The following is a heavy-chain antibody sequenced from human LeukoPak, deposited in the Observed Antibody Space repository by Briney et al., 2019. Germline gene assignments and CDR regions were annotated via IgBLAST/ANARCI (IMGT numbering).Heavy chain of an antibody. Sequence: GGSLRLSCAASGLTFSSYSMNWVRQAPGKGLEWVSSISSSSSYIYYADSVKGRFTISRDNAKNSLYLQMNSLRAEDTAVYYCARERQGAFDIWGQGTMVTVSS. CDR3: ARERQGAFDI. V-gene: IGHV3-21*01. CDR2: ISSSSSYI. J-gene: IGHJ3*02. CDR1: GLTFSSYS.